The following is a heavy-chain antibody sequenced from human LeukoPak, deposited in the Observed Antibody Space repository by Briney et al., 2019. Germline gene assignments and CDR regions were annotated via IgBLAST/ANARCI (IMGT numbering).Heavy chain of an antibody. CDR1: GGSMNNNNYY. CDR2: ISDTGSP. CDR3: ARPPNTVTTPDY. D-gene: IGHD4-17*01. V-gene: IGHV4-39*07. J-gene: IGHJ4*02. Sequence: KPSETLSLTCTVSGGSMNNNNYYWGWIRQSAGKNLELIGSISDTGSPVYNPSLKSRVAMSLDTSKNQFSLSLNSVTSADPAVYYCARPPNTVTTPDYWGQGTLVTVSS.